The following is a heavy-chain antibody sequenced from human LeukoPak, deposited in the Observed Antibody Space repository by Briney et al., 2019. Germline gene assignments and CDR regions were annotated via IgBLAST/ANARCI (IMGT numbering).Heavy chain of an antibody. CDR2: ISVSTGST. Sequence: GGSLRLSCAASGFTFSSYAMSWVRQAPGKGLEWVSSISVSTGSTYYADSVKGRFTISRDNSTNTLYLQMNSLRAEDTAVYYCAKLTWPDFDYWGQGTLVTVSS. CDR1: GFTFSSYA. CDR3: AKLTWPDFDY. J-gene: IGHJ4*02. V-gene: IGHV3-23*01.